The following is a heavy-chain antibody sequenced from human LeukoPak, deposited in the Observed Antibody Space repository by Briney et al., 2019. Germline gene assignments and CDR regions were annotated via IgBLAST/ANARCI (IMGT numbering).Heavy chain of an antibody. D-gene: IGHD1-14*01. CDR2: IWYDGSNK. Sequence: GGSLRLSCAASGFTFSSYGMHWVRQAPGKGLEWVAVIWYDGSNKYYADSVKGRFTISRDNSKNTLYLQMNSLRAEDTAVYYCARDLPGGGAFDIWGQGTMVTISP. CDR1: GFTFSSYG. CDR3: ARDLPGGGAFDI. V-gene: IGHV3-33*01. J-gene: IGHJ3*02.